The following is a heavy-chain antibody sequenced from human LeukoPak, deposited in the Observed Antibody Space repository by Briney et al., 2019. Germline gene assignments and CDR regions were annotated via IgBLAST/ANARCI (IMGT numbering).Heavy chain of an antibody. Sequence: GGSLRLSCAASGFTFSSYAMHWVRQAPGKGLEWVAVISYDGSNKYYADSVKGRFAISRDNSKNTLYLQMNSLRAEDTAVYYCASPGYSYGSLFDYWGQGTLVTVSS. J-gene: IGHJ4*02. CDR1: GFTFSSYA. CDR2: ISYDGSNK. CDR3: ASPGYSYGSLFDY. D-gene: IGHD5-18*01. V-gene: IGHV3-30*09.